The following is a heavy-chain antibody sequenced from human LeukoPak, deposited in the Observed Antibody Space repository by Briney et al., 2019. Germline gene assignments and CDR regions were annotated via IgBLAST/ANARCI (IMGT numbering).Heavy chain of an antibody. V-gene: IGHV3-30*01. Sequence: GRSLRLSCAASGFTFSSYAMHWARQAPGKGLEWVAVISYDGSNKYYADSVKGRFTISRDNSKNTLYLQMNSLRAEDTAVYYCARDRMGFDYWGQGTLVTVSS. J-gene: IGHJ4*02. CDR1: GFTFSSYA. CDR2: ISYDGSNK. CDR3: ARDRMGFDY. D-gene: IGHD2-15*01.